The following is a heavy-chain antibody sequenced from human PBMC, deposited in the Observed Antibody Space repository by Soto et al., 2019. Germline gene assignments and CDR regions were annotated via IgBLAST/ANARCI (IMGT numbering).Heavy chain of an antibody. Sequence: QVQLVESGGGVVQPGRSLRLSCAVSGFTVSTYGMHWVRQAPGKGLEWVAVISRDGGTKYYADSVKGRFTIYRDNSRNTLFLEMNSLRGDDMAVYYCPGEVASGYWGQGTLVTVSS. CDR2: ISRDGGTK. J-gene: IGHJ4*02. D-gene: IGHD2-21*01. CDR3: PGEVASGY. V-gene: IGHV3-30*03. CDR1: GFTVSTYG.